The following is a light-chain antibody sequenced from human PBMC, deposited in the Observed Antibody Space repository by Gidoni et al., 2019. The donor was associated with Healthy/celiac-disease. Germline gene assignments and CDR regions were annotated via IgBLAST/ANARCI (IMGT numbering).Light chain of an antibody. V-gene: IGKV1-39*01. J-gene: IGKJ1*01. CDR3: QQSYRTRT. CDR1: QRISSY. CDR2: AAS. Sequence: DIQMTQSPSSLSASVGDRVTITCRASQRISSYLNWYQQKPGKAPKLLIYAASSLQSGVPSRFSGSGSGTDFTLTISSLQPEDFATYYCQQSYRTRTFGQGTKVEIK.